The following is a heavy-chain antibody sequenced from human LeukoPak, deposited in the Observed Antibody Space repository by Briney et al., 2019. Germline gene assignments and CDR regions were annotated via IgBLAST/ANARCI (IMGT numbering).Heavy chain of an antibody. CDR3: ARWGMAKRFLYYYYMDV. D-gene: IGHD5-24*01. J-gene: IGHJ6*03. CDR1: GGSISSSSYY. Sequence: PSETLSLTCTVSGGSISSSSYYWGWIRQPPGKGLEWIGEINHSGSTNYNPSLKSRVTISVDTSKNQFSLKLSSVTAADTAVYYCARWGMAKRFLYYYYMDVWGKGTTVTISS. V-gene: IGHV4-39*07. CDR2: INHSGST.